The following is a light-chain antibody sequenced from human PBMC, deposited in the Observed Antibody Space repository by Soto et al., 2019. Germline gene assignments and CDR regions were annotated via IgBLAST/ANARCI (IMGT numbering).Light chain of an antibody. J-gene: IGLJ2*01. CDR1: SSNIGSNS. Sequence: QSVLTQPPSASGTPGQRVTISCSGNSSNIGSNSVYWYQQFPGTAPKLLIYRDSQRPSGVPDRFSGSKSGTSASLAISGLLSEDEADYHCSAWDGSLRALLFGGGTKLTVL. CDR2: RDS. CDR3: SAWDGSLRALL. V-gene: IGLV1-47*01.